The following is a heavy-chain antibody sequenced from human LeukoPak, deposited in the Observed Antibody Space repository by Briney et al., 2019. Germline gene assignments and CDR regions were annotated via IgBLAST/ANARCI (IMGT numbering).Heavy chain of an antibody. CDR2: IYYSGST. V-gene: IGHV4-59*11. J-gene: IGHJ4*02. D-gene: IGHD2-8*01. CDR1: GGSISRHY. CDR3: ASGGGYCTNGVCQPFDY. Sequence: SETLSLTCTVSGGSISRHYWSWIRQPPGKGLEWIGYIYYSGSTNYNPSLKSRVTISVDTSKNQFSLKLSSVTAADTAVYYCASGGGYCTNGVCQPFDYWGQGTLVTVSS.